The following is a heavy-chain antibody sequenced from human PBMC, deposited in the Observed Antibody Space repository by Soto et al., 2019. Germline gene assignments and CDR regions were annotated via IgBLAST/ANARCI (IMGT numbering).Heavy chain of an antibody. J-gene: IGHJ3*02. CDR2: ISGKSGST. CDR3: ANGGDDDAFDI. CDR1: GFIFSNYA. D-gene: IGHD2-21*02. V-gene: IGHV3-9*01. Sequence: GGSMRLSCTASGFIFSNYAMNWVRQAPGKGLEWVSVISGKSGSTGYADSVKGRFTISRDNAKNSLYLQMNSLRAEDTALYYCANGGDDDAFDIWGQGTMVTVSS.